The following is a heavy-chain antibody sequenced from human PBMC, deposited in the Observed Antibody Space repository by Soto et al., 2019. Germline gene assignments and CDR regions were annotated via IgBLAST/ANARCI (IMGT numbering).Heavy chain of an antibody. CDR2: ISGSGGST. D-gene: IGHD2-21*02. J-gene: IGHJ6*02. V-gene: IGHV3-23*01. Sequence: GGSLRLSCAASGLTFSSYAMSWVRQAPGKGLEWVSAISGSGGSTYYADSVKGRFTISRDNSKNTLYLQMNSLRAEDTAVYYCAKAGLLFWHYGMDVWGQGTTVTVSS. CDR1: GLTFSSYA. CDR3: AKAGLLFWHYGMDV.